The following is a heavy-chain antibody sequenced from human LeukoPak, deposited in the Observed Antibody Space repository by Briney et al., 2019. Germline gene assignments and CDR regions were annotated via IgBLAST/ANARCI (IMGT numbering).Heavy chain of an antibody. CDR3: ARGRRSTTMIVVVITRFDP. V-gene: IGHV4-34*01. Sequence: SETLSLTCAVYGGSFSGYYWSWIRQPPGKGLEWIGEINNSGSTNYNPSLKSRVTISVDTSKNQFSLKLRSVTAADTAVYYCARGRRSTTMIVVVITRFDPWGQGTLVTVSS. J-gene: IGHJ5*02. CDR2: INNSGST. D-gene: IGHD3-22*01. CDR1: GGSFSGYY.